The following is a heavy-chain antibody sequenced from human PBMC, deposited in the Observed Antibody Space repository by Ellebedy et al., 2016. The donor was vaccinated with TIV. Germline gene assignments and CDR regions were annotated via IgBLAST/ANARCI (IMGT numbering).Heavy chain of an antibody. D-gene: IGHD6-19*01. Sequence: GESLKISXAASGFTFSIYGMSWVRQAPGEGLEWLAVISYDGSNEYYADSVKGRFTIARDDSKNTLYLQMNCLRGEDTAVYYCARGTAYNSGWSGDFDYWGQGTLVTVSS. J-gene: IGHJ4*02. CDR3: ARGTAYNSGWSGDFDY. CDR2: ISYDGSNE. CDR1: GFTFSIYG. V-gene: IGHV3-30*03.